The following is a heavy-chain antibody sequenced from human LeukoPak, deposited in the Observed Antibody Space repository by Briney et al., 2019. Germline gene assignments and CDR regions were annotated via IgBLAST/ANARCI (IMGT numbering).Heavy chain of an antibody. D-gene: IGHD3-22*01. V-gene: IGHV3-30*02. CDR2: ISYDGRNK. CDR1: GFRFSDYG. CDR3: ANGRYYYDSSNYPEFDY. Sequence: GGSLRLSCAASGFRFSDYGMHWVRQAPGKGLEWVSFISYDGRNKYYAGSVKGRFTISRDNSRNTLYLQMNSLRADDTAVYYCANGRYYYDSSNYPEFDYWGQGTLVTVSS. J-gene: IGHJ4*02.